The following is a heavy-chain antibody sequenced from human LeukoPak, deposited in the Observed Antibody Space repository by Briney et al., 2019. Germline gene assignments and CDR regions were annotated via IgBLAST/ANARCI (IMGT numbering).Heavy chain of an antibody. D-gene: IGHD1-26*01. CDR2: INPNSGGR. CDR3: ASGGSYPTDAFDI. J-gene: IGHJ3*02. V-gene: IGHV1-2*02. CDR1: GYTFTVYY. Sequence: ASVTVSFKASGYTFTVYYMHWVRQAPGQGGEGMGWINPNSGGRNYAQKFQGRVTMTRDTSISTAYMELSRLRSDDTAVYYCASGGSYPTDAFDIWGQGTMVTVSS.